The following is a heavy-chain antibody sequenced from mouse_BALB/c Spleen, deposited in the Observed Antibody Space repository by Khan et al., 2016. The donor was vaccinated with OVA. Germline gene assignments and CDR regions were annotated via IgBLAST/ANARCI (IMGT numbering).Heavy chain of an antibody. CDR2: ITVKSDNSGA. V-gene: IGHV13-2*02. CDR3: GGGGYYYGTPFDY. J-gene: IGHJ2*01. D-gene: IGHD1-1*01. CDR1: GFTFSYYR. Sequence: VQLVETGGGLVRPGNSLKLSCVTSGFTFSYYRMHWLRQFPGKRLEWIAVITVKSDNSGANYAESVKGRFTISRDASKSSVYLQMNRLREEDTATYYCGGGGYYYGTPFDYWGQGTTLTVSS.